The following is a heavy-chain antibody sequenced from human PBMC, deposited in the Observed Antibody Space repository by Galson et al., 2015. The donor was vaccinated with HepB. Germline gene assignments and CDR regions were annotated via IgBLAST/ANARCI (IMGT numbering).Heavy chain of an antibody. V-gene: IGHV5-51*01. J-gene: IGHJ3*02. Sequence: QSGAEVKKPGESLKISCKGSGYSFTSYWIGWVRQMPGKGLEWMGIIYPGDSDTRYSPSFQGQVTISADKSISTAYLQWSSLKASDTAMYYCARHPHSSSWYLHAFDIWGQGTMVTVSS. CDR3: ARHPHSSSWYLHAFDI. CDR2: IYPGDSDT. D-gene: IGHD6-13*01. CDR1: GYSFTSYW.